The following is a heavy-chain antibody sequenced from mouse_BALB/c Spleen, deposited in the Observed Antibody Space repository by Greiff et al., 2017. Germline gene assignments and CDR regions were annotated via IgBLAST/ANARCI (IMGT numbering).Heavy chain of an antibody. D-gene: IGHD2-3*01. Sequence: EVHLVESGGGLVKPGGSLKLSCAASGFTFSSYAMSWVRQSPEKRLEWVAEISSGGSYSYYPDTVTGRFTISRDNAKNTLYLEMSSLRSEDTAMYYCARVLIYDGYYLDYWGQGTTLTVAS. J-gene: IGHJ2*01. V-gene: IGHV5-9-4*01. CDR3: ARVLIYDGYYLDY. CDR2: ISSGGSYS. CDR1: GFTFSSYA.